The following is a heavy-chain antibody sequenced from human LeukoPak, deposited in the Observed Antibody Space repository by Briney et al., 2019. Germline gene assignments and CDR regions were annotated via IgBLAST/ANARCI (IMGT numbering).Heavy chain of an antibody. CDR1: GFTFSSYA. CDR3: ARDDYNRL. Sequence: AGGSLRLSCAASGFTFSSYAMSWVRQAPGKGLEWVSRISTDGSSSTYADSVKGRFTISRDNGKNTLYLQMNSLRAEDTAVYYCARDDYNRLWGQGTLVTVSS. J-gene: IGHJ1*01. V-gene: IGHV3-74*01. D-gene: IGHD1-14*01. CDR2: ISTDGSSS.